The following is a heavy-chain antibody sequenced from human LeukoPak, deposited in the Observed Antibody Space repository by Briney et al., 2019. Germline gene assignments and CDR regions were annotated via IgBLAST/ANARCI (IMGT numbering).Heavy chain of an antibody. CDR2: IYSGGST. D-gene: IGHD3-3*01. CDR3: ARDLRLTTIFGVVSN. CDR1: GFTVSSNY. J-gene: IGHJ4*02. Sequence: PGGSLRLSCAASGFTVSSNYMSWVRQAPGKGLEWVSVIYSGGSTYYADSVKGRFTISRDNSKNTLYLQTNSLRPEDTAVYYCARDLRLTTIFGVVSNWGQGTPVTVSS. V-gene: IGHV3-66*02.